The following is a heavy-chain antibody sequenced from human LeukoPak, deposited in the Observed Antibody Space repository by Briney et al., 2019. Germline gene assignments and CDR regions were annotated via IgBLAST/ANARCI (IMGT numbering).Heavy chain of an antibody. Sequence: SVNVSCKASGGTYSSYAISWVRQAPGQGLEWMGRIIPILGIANYAQKFQGRVTITADKYTSTAYMELSSLRSEDRAVYYCARISGYDSFDYWGQGTLVTVSS. CDR1: GGTYSSYA. V-gene: IGHV1-69*04. CDR3: ARISGYDSFDY. D-gene: IGHD5-12*01. CDR2: IIPILGIA. J-gene: IGHJ4*02.